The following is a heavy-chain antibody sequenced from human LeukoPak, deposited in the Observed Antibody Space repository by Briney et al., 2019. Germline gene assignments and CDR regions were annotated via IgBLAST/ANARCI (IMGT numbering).Heavy chain of an antibody. CDR3: AREPGYSSSWYYFDY. D-gene: IGHD6-13*01. V-gene: IGHV3-7*01. J-gene: IGHJ4*02. CDR1: GFTFSSYW. Sequence: GGSLRLSCAASGFTFSSYWMSWVRQAPGKGLEWVANIKQDGSEKYYVDSVKGRFTISRDNAKNSLYLQMNSLRAEDTAVYCCAREPGYSSSWYYFDYWGQGTLVTVSS. CDR2: IKQDGSEK.